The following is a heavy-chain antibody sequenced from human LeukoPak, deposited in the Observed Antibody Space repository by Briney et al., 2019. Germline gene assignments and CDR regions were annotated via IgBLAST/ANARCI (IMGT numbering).Heavy chain of an antibody. CDR2: INHSGST. CDR3: ARVGCSSTSCYREYYFDY. D-gene: IGHD2-2*01. J-gene: IGHJ4*02. CDR1: GVSFSGYY. V-gene: IGHV4-34*01. Sequence: SETLSLTCAVYGVSFSGYYWSWIRQPPGKGLEWIGEINHSGSTNYNPSLKSRVTISVDTSKNQFSLKLSSVTAADTAVYYCARVGCSSTSCYREYYFDYWGQGTLVTVSS.